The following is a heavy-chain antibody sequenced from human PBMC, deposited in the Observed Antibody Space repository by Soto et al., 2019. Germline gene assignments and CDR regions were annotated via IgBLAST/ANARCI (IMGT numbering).Heavy chain of an antibody. CDR3: ARAPSWWYFDL. V-gene: IGHV1-3*05. J-gene: IGHJ2*01. CDR1: GYTFTSYA. Sequence: QVQLVQSGAEEKKPGASVKVSCKASGYTFTSYAMHWVRQAPGQRLEWMGWINAGNGNTKYSQKFQGRVTITRDTSTGTVYMELRSLRSEDTAVYYCARAPSWWYFDLWGRGTLVTVSS. CDR2: INAGNGNT.